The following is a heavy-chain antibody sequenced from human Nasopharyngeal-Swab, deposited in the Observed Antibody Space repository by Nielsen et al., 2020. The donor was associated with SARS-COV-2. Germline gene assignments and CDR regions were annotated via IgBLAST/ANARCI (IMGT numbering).Heavy chain of an antibody. CDR2: ISYEGSIR. D-gene: IGHD3-10*01. Sequence: GESLKISCVASGFTLNHFGMHWVRQAPGKGLEWVSFISYEGSIRNYIDSVKGRFTVSRDNSKNTLYLQMNSLRPEDTAVYYCAKVFPYGSGRYSPAWDFHYWGQGTLVAVSS. J-gene: IGHJ4*02. CDR3: AKVFPYGSGRYSPAWDFHY. V-gene: IGHV3-30*18. CDR1: GFTLNHFG.